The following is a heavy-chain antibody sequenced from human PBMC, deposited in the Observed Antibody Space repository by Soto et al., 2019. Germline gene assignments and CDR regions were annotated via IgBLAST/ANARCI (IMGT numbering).Heavy chain of an antibody. Sequence: SETLSLTCTVSGGSISSSSYYWGWIRQPPGKGLEWIGSIYYSGSTYYNPSLKSRVTISVDTSKNQFSLKLSSVTAADTAVYYCARLPGRIDFWSGYYIDYWGQGTLVTVSS. CDR3: ARLPGRIDFWSGYYIDY. CDR1: GGSISSSSYY. CDR2: IYYSGST. D-gene: IGHD3-3*01. V-gene: IGHV4-39*01. J-gene: IGHJ4*02.